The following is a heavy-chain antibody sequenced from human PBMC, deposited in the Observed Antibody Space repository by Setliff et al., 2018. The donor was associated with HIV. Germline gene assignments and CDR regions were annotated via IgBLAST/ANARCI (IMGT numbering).Heavy chain of an antibody. Sequence: PGGSLRLSCATSGFTFSNYGMHWVRQAPGKGLVWVSLINSDGSSTRYADSVKGRFTISRDNAKNTLYLQMNSLRAEDTAVYYCARARYMDVWGKGTTVTVSS. V-gene: IGHV3-74*01. CDR1: GFTFSNYG. CDR3: ARARYMDV. J-gene: IGHJ6*03. CDR2: INSDGSST. D-gene: IGHD6-6*01.